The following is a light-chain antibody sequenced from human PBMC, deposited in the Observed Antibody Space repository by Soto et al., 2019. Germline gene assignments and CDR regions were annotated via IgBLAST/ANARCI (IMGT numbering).Light chain of an antibody. CDR1: QSVGRS. V-gene: IGKV3-15*01. J-gene: IGKJ4*01. CDR3: QQYDNWPSVT. Sequence: IVMTQSPATLSVSPGERATLSCRASQSVGRSLAWYQQKPGQAPRPLIYGTSARATGIPATFSGSGSGTEFTLTISSLQSEDFAIYYCQQYDNWPSVTFGGGTKVDIK. CDR2: GTS.